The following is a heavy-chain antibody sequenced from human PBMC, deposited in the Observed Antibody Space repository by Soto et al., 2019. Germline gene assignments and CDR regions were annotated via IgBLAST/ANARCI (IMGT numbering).Heavy chain of an antibody. Sequence: KPSETLSLTCTVSGGSISNSDAYWVWIRQPPGKGLEWVGSISYGGTTYYNPSLKSRVTVSVDTSKNLFSLHLTSVTAADTAMYYCARRGLILMPIWGRGTLVTVSS. CDR2: ISYGGTT. CDR1: GGSISNSDAY. V-gene: IGHV4-39*02. D-gene: IGHD2-8*01. J-gene: IGHJ3*02. CDR3: ARRGLILMPI.